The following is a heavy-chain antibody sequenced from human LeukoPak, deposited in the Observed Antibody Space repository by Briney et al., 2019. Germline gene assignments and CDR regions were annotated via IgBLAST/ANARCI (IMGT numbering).Heavy chain of an antibody. CDR3: AKTPYSSSSFWFDP. CDR2: IYYSGST. V-gene: IGHV4-38-2*02. Sequence: SETLSLTCTVSGYSISSGYYWGWIRQPPGKGLEWIGYIYYSGSTNYNPSLKSRVTISVDTSKNQFSLKLSSVTAADTAVYYCAKTPYSSSSFWFDPWGQGTLVTVSS. J-gene: IGHJ5*02. D-gene: IGHD6-6*01. CDR1: GYSISSGYY.